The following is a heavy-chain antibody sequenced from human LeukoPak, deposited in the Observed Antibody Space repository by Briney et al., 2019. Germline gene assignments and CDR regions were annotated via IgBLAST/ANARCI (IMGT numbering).Heavy chain of an antibody. D-gene: IGHD3-10*01. V-gene: IGHV4-59*01. CDR1: GGSISGYY. Sequence: PSETLSLTCTVSGGSISGYYWSWIRQPPGKGLEWIGYVYYSGSTNYNPSLSSRVTMSVDTSKNQFYLKVTSVTAADTAVYYCARDRGSAYWGQGTLVTVSS. CDR3: ARDRGSAY. J-gene: IGHJ4*02. CDR2: VYYSGST.